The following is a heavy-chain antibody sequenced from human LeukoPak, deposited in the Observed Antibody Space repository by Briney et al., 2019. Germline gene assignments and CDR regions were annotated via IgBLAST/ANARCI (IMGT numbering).Heavy chain of an antibody. D-gene: IGHD6-19*01. Sequence: GGSLRLSCAASGFTFSNYWMSWVRQAPGEGLEWVANIKQDGSEKFYVDSVKGRFTISRDNAKNSLYLQMNSLRVEDTAVYYCARATEQWLVLNYYGMDVWGQGTPVTVSS. CDR1: GFTFSNYW. CDR2: IKQDGSEK. V-gene: IGHV3-7*01. J-gene: IGHJ6*02. CDR3: ARATEQWLVLNYYGMDV.